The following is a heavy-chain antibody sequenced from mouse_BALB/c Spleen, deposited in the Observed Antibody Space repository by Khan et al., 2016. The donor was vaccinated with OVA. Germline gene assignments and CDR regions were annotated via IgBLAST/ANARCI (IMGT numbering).Heavy chain of an antibody. V-gene: IGHV5-6*01. J-gene: IGHJ4*01. CDR2: ISSGGHYT. CDR1: GFTFSSYG. CDR3: AGTITTAKGDYYAMDY. Sequence: EVELVQSGGDLVKPGGSLKLSCAASGFTFSSYGMSWVRQTPDKRLEWVATISSGGHYTYFPDSVRGRFTISRDNATNTPYLQISSLKSEDTARDYCAGTITTAKGDYYAMDYWGQGTSVTVSS. D-gene: IGHD1-2*01.